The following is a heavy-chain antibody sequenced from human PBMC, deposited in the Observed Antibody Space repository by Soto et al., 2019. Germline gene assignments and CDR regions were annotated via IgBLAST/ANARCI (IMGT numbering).Heavy chain of an antibody. V-gene: IGHV1-18*01. J-gene: IGHJ4*02. Sequence: ASVKVSCKASGYTFTSYGISWVRQAPGQGLEWMGWISAYNGNTNYAQKLQGRVTMTTDTSTSTAYMELRSLRSDDTAVYYCARDSYYYFSGYYWGPSYFDYWGQGTLVTVSS. CDR2: ISAYNGNT. CDR3: ARDSYYYFSGYYWGPSYFDY. D-gene: IGHD3-22*01. CDR1: GYTFTSYG.